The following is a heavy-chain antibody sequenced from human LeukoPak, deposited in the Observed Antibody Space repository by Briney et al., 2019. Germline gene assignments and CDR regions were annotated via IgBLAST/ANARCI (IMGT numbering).Heavy chain of an antibody. CDR1: EFSVGSNY. D-gene: IGHD5-12*01. Sequence: QPGGSLRLSCAASEFSVGSNYMTWVRQAPGKGLEWVSLIYSGGSTYYADSVKGRFTISRDNSKNTLYLQMNSLRAEDTAVYYCARGSSGYHNTGGQGTLVTVSS. J-gene: IGHJ4*02. CDR3: ARGSSGYHNT. V-gene: IGHV3-66*01. CDR2: IYSGGST.